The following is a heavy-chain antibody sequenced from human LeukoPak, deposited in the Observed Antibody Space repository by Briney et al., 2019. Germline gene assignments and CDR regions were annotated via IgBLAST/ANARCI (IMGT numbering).Heavy chain of an antibody. CDR1: GGTFSSYA. Sequence: ASVKVSCKASGGTFSSYAISWVRQAPGQGLEWMGGIIPIFGTANYAQKFQGRVTITADESTSTAYMELSSLRSEDTAVYYCARDGLLGIQLWFQGYYYYYMDVWGKGTTVTVSS. V-gene: IGHV1-69*13. CDR3: ARDGLLGIQLWFQGYYYYYMDV. D-gene: IGHD5-18*01. CDR2: IIPIFGTA. J-gene: IGHJ6*03.